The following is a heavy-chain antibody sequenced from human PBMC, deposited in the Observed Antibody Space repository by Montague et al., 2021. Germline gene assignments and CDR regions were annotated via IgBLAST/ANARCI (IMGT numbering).Heavy chain of an antibody. Sequence: QSGAEVKKPGESLRISCKASGYSFAPYWIGWVRQMPGKGLEWMGIIFPDDSDTKYSPSFQGQVNISADKSISTAYLQWTSPKASDSAMYYCARRSSTWPLYYFDYWGQGTLVIVSS. J-gene: IGHJ4*02. V-gene: IGHV5-51*01. CDR3: ARRSSTWPLYYFDY. D-gene: IGHD6-13*01. CDR2: IFPDDSDT. CDR1: GYSFAPYW.